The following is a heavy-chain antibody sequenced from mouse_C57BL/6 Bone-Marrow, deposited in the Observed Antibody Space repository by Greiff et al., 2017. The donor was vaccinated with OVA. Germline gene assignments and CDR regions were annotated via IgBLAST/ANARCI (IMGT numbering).Heavy chain of an antibody. J-gene: IGHJ1*03. Sequence: EVQRVESGGGLVKPGGSLKLSCAASGFTFSSYAMSWVRQTPEKRLEWVATISDGGSYTYYPDNVKGRFTISRDNAKNNLYLQMSHLKSEDTAMYYCARDRGTYWYFDVWGTGTTVTVSS. CDR3: ARDRGTYWYFDV. V-gene: IGHV5-4*01. CDR2: ISDGGSYT. CDR1: GFTFSSYA.